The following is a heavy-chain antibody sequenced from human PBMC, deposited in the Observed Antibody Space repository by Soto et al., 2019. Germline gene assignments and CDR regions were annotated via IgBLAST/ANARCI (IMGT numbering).Heavy chain of an antibody. Sequence: PSVTLSLTCTVSSGSISSAHYYWNWIRQAPGKGLEWIGYIHSTGTTYYNPSLASRASISIDTSKNQFSLNLYSVTAADTAVYYCARDRRTAFGVVVTSRAFDIWGHGTMVTVSS. J-gene: IGHJ3*02. D-gene: IGHD3-3*01. CDR1: SGSISSAHYY. CDR2: IHSTGTT. CDR3: ARDRRTAFGVVVTSRAFDI. V-gene: IGHV4-30-4*01.